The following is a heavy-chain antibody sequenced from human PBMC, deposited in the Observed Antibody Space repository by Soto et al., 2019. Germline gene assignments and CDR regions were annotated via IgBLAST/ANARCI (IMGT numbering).Heavy chain of an antibody. CDR2: INNDGSSV. J-gene: IGHJ4*02. V-gene: IGHV3-74*03. CDR3: VRAPEQRPFDY. CDR1: GFTLSDNW. Sequence: EVQLVESGGGLVQPGGSLRLSCAASGFTLSDNWIHWVRRAPGKGLVWVSRINNDGSSVTYADSVKGRFTLSRDNAKNTWFLQMDSLRVEDTAMYYCVRAPEQRPFDYWGQGILVTVSS. D-gene: IGHD6-25*01.